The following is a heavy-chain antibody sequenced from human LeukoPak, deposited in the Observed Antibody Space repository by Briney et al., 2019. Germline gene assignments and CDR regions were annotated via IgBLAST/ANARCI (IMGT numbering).Heavy chain of an antibody. Sequence: PGGSLRLSCAASGFTFSSYGMHWVRQAPGKGLEWVAFIRYDGSNKYYADSVKGRFTISRDNSKNTLYLQMNSLRAEDTAVYYCAKDQVVGATYYYYYIDVWGKGTTVTVS. CDR3: AKDQVVGATYYYYYIDV. D-gene: IGHD1-26*01. CDR2: IRYDGSNK. V-gene: IGHV3-30*02. CDR1: GFTFSSYG. J-gene: IGHJ6*03.